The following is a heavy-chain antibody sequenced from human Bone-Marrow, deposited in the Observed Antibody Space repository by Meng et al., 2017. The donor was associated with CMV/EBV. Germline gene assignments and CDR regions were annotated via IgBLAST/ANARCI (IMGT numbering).Heavy chain of an antibody. CDR3: ARDCPGHSSGYLDY. CDR2: ISYDGSNK. D-gene: IGHD3-22*01. V-gene: IGHV3-30-3*01. CDR1: GFTFSSYA. Sequence: GGSLRLSCAASGFTFSSYAMHWVRQAPGKGLEWVAVISYDGSNKYYADSVKGRFTISRDNSKNTLYLQMNSLRAEDTAVYYCARDCPGHSSGYLDYWGQGTLVTVSS. J-gene: IGHJ4*02.